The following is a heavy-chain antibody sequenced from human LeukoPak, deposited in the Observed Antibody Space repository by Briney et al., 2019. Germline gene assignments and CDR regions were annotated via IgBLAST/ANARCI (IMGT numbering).Heavy chain of an antibody. V-gene: IGHV3-9*01. Sequence: GGSLRLSCAASGFSFDDYAMHWVRQAPGKGLEWVSGISWNSGSIDYADSVKGRFTISRDNAKNSLCLQMNSLRAEDTALYYCAKAATYYYDSSGYSLGYWGQGTLVTVSS. D-gene: IGHD3-22*01. CDR2: ISWNSGSI. CDR1: GFSFDDYA. CDR3: AKAATYYYDSSGYSLGY. J-gene: IGHJ4*02.